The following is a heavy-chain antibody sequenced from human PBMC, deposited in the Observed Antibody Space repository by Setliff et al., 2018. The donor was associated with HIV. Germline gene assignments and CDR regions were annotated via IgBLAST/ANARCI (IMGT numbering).Heavy chain of an antibody. CDR1: GGSFSGYY. D-gene: IGHD6-6*01. J-gene: IGHJ4*02. V-gene: IGHV4-34*01. Sequence: PSETLSLTCAVYGGSFSGYYWTWIRQPPGKGLDWIGEINHSGSTNYNPSLESRVTMSVDTTKNQFSLKLSYVTAADTAVYYCAREGQIAARAIDYWGQGTLVTVSS. CDR3: AREGQIAARAIDY. CDR2: INHSGST.